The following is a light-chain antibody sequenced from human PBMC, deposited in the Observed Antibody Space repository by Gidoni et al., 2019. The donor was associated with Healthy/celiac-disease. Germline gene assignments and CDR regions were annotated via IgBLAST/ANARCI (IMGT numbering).Light chain of an antibody. CDR3: QQLSSSPLT. CDR1: QGISSY. Sequence: IQSTQSPSFLSASVGDRVTITCRASQGISSYLAWYQQKPGKAPKLLIYAASTLQGGVPSRFSGSGSGTEFTLTISSLQPEDFATYSCQQLSSSPLTFGPGTKVDIK. J-gene: IGKJ3*01. CDR2: AAS. V-gene: IGKV1-9*01.